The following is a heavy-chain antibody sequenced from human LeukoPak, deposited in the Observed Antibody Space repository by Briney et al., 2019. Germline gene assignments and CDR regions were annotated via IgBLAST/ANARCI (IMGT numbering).Heavy chain of an antibody. CDR3: ARSRAYYESSGYAFDI. CDR2: IYTSGST. V-gene: IGHV4-4*07. D-gene: IGHD3-22*01. CDR1: GGSSNSYY. J-gene: IGHJ3*02. Sequence: SETLSLTCTVSGGSSNSYYWNWIRQPAGKGLEWIGRIYTSGSTNYNPSLKSRLTISGDTSKSQFSLKLSSVPAADTGVYYCARSRAYYESSGYAFDIWGQGTMVTVSS.